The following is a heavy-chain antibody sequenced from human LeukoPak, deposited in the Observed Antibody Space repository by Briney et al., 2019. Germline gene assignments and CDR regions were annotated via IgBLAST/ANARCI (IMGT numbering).Heavy chain of an antibody. D-gene: IGHD4-17*01. Sequence: SETLSLTCTASGGSISSYYWSWIRQPPGKGLEWIGYIYYSGSTNYNPSLKSRVTISVDTSKNQFSLKLSSVTAADTAVYYCAREPLMTTVTTGWYFDLWGRGTLVTVSS. CDR3: AREPLMTTVTTGWYFDL. CDR1: GGSISSYY. J-gene: IGHJ2*01. V-gene: IGHV4-59*01. CDR2: IYYSGST.